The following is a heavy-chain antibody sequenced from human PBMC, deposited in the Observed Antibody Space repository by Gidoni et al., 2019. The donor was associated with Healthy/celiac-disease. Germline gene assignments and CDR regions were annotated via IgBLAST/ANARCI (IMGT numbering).Heavy chain of an antibody. Sequence: QVQLQESGPGLVKPSQTMSPTCPVSGGSISSGGYYWSWIRQHPGKGLEWIGYIYYSGSTYYNPSLKSRVTISVDTSKNQFSLKLSSVTAADTAVYYCARGIGYCSGGSCYGADYWGQGTLVTVSS. CDR2: IYYSGST. J-gene: IGHJ4*02. CDR3: ARGIGYCSGGSCYGADY. D-gene: IGHD2-15*01. V-gene: IGHV4-31*03. CDR1: GGSISSGGYY.